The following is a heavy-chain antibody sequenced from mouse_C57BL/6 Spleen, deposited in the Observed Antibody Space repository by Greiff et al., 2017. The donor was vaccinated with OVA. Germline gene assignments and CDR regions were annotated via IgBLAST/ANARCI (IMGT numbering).Heavy chain of an antibody. CDR2: ISDGGSYT. V-gene: IGHV5-4*01. CDR1: GFTFSSYA. Sequence: EVQLQESGGGLVKPGGSLKLSCAASGFTFSSYAMSWVRQTPEKRLEWVATISDGGSYTYYPDNVKGRFTISRDNAKNNLYLQMSHLKSEDTAMYYCAREKRCAYWGQGTLVTVSA. J-gene: IGHJ3*01. CDR3: AREKRCAY.